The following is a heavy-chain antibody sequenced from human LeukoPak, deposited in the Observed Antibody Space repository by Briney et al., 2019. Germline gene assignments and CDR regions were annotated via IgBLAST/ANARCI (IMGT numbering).Heavy chain of an antibody. CDR1: GFTFSSDW. CDR2: IKQDGSEK. D-gene: IGHD4-11*01. J-gene: IGHJ4*02. Sequence: GGSLRLSCAVSGFTFSSDWMIWVRQAPGKGLEWVANIKQDGSEKYYVDSVKGRFTISRDNAKNSLYLQMNSLRAEDTAVYYCARSDYSNYVNYWGQGTLVTVSS. CDR3: ARSDYSNYVNY. V-gene: IGHV3-7*01.